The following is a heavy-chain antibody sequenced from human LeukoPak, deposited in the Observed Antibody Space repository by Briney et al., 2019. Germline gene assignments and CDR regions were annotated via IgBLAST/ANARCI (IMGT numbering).Heavy chain of an antibody. V-gene: IGHV4-39*01. J-gene: IGHJ4*02. Sequence: SSETLSLTCTVSGGSISSSSYYWGWIRQPPGKGLEWIGSIYYSGSTYHNPSLKSRVTISVDTSKNQFSLKLSSVTAADTAVYYCARHRRVAARPGNPDYWGQGTLVTVSS. CDR3: ARHRRVAARPGNPDY. CDR1: GGSISSSSYY. CDR2: IYYSGST. D-gene: IGHD6-6*01.